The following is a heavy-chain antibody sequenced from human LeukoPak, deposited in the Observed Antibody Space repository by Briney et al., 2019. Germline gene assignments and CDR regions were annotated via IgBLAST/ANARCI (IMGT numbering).Heavy chain of an antibody. CDR2: ISAYNGNT. CDR3: ARSPKYYYDSSGYYLFDY. CDR1: GYTFTSYG. J-gene: IGHJ4*02. V-gene: IGHV1-18*01. Sequence: ASLKVSCKASGYTFTSYGISWVRQAPGQGLEWMGWISAYNGNTNYAQKLQGRVTMTTDTSTSTAYMELRSLRSDDTAVYYCARSPKYYYDSSGYYLFDYWGQGTLVTVSS. D-gene: IGHD3-22*01.